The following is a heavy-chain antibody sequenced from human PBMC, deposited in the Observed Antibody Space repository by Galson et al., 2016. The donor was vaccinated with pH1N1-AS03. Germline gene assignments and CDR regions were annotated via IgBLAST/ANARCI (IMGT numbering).Heavy chain of an antibody. CDR1: GFTFDDYA. CDR3: VKERGTAITSNTFDI. J-gene: IGHJ3*02. Sequence: SLRLSCAASGFTFDDYAMHWVRQTPEKGLEWVSRISWNSAAIDYADSVQGRFTISRDNAKNSLYLQMDGLTADDTALYYCVKERGTAITSNTFDIWGQGTMVTVPS. V-gene: IGHV3-9*01. CDR2: ISWNSAAI. D-gene: IGHD5-12*01.